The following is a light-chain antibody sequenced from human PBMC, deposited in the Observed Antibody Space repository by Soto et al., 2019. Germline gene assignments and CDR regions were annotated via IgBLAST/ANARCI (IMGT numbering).Light chain of an antibody. CDR3: LQRSKWPPT. CDR1: QSVSGS. J-gene: IGKJ1*01. CDR2: GAS. Sequence: EIVLTQSPATLSLSPGERATLSCRASQSVSGSLAWYQQKPAQAPRLLIYGASSRATGIPTRFSGSGSGTDFTLTISSLEPEDFAVYYCLQRSKWPPTFGQGTKV. V-gene: IGKV3-11*01.